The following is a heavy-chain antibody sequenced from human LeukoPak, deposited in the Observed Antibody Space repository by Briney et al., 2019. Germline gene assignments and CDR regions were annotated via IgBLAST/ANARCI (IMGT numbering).Heavy chain of an antibody. D-gene: IGHD2-2*01. CDR3: ARVGVAWDIVVVPAAGYFQH. CDR2: ISYDGSNK. V-gene: IGHV3-30*04. CDR1: GFTFSSYA. Sequence: GGSLRLSCAASGFTFSSYAMHWVRQAPGKRLEWVAVISYDGSNKYYADSVKGRFTISRDNSKNTLYLQMNSLRAEDTAVYYCARVGVAWDIVVVPAAGYFQHWGQGTLVTVSS. J-gene: IGHJ1*01.